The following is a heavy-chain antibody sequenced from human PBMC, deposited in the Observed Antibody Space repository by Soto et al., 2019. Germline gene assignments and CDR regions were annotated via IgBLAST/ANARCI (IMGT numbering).Heavy chain of an antibody. V-gene: IGHV3-30-3*01. CDR2: ISYDGSNK. CDR3: ARVYPFGTHTRDYYYGMDV. D-gene: IGHD3-16*01. Sequence: PGGSLRLSCAASGFTFSSYAMHWVRQAPGKGLEWVAVISYDGSNKYYADSVKGRFTISRDNSKNTLYLQMNSLRAEDTAVYYCARVYPFGTHTRDYYYGMDVWGQGTTVTVSS. J-gene: IGHJ6*02. CDR1: GFTFSSYA.